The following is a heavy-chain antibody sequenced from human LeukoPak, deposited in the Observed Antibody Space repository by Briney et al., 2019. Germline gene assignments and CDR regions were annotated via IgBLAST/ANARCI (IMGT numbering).Heavy chain of an antibody. V-gene: IGHV1-8*01. D-gene: IGHD5-12*01. CDR1: GYTFTSYD. CDR2: MNPSSGNT. J-gene: IGHJ5*02. Sequence: GASVKVSCKASGYTFTSYDINWVRQATGQGLEWMGWMNPSSGNTGYAQKFQGRVTMTRNTSISTAYMELSSLRSEDTAVYYCARGGAFSYGGYPDPRSPPADSWGQGTLVTVSS. CDR3: ARGGAFSYGGYPDPRSPPADS.